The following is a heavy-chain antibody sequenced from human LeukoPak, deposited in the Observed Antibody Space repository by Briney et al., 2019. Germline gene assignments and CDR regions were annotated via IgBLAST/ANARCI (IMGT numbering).Heavy chain of an antibody. CDR1: GYSFTGYW. D-gene: IGHD6-13*01. V-gene: IGHV5-51*01. CDR3: ARVGSSSWYYFDY. J-gene: IGHJ4*02. CDR2: IYPGDSDT. Sequence: GESLKISCKGSGYSFTGYWIGWVRQMPGKGLEWMGIIYPGDSDTRYSPSFQGQVTISADKSISTAYLQWSSLKASDTAMYYCARVGSSSWYYFDYWGQGTLVTVSS.